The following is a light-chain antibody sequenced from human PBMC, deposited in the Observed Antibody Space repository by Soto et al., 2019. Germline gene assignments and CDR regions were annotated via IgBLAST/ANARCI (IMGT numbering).Light chain of an antibody. Sequence: AIQMTQSPSSLSASVGGRVTAACRASQGIRNDLGWYQQKPGKAPKLLIYAASSLQSGVPSRFSGSGSGTDFTLTISSLQPEDFATYYCLQDYNYPITFGQGTRLEIK. CDR1: QGIRND. CDR3: LQDYNYPIT. V-gene: IGKV1-6*01. CDR2: AAS. J-gene: IGKJ5*01.